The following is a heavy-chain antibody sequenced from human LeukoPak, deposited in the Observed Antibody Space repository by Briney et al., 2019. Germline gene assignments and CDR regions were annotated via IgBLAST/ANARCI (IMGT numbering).Heavy chain of an antibody. J-gene: IGHJ4*02. V-gene: IGHV3-23*01. Sequence: GGSLRLSCAASGFTFSSYAMSWVRQAPGKGLEWVSAISGSGGSTYYADSVKGRFTISRDNSKNTLYLQMNSLRAEDTAVYYCAKSRYCSGGSCYSTPSYFDCWGQGTLVTVSS. CDR2: ISGSGGST. D-gene: IGHD2-15*01. CDR3: AKSRYCSGGSCYSTPSYFDC. CDR1: GFTFSSYA.